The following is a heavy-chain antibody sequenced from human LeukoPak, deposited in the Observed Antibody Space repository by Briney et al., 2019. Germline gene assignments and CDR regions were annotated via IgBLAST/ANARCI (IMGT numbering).Heavy chain of an antibody. CDR2: IYYSGST. V-gene: IGHV4-61*01. D-gene: IGHD3-16*01. CDR1: GGSFNSGNYY. Sequence: SETLSLTCTVSGGSFNSGNYYWSWIRQPPGKGLEWIGYIYYSGSTNYNPSLESRVTISVDTSKKQFSLKLSSVTAADTAVYYCVRVDDYVHDFWGQGTLVTVSS. CDR3: VRVDDYVHDF. J-gene: IGHJ4*02.